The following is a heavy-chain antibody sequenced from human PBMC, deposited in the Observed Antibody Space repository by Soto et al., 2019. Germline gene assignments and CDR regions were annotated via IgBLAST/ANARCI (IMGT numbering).Heavy chain of an antibody. CDR2: IDPSDSYT. J-gene: IGHJ6*02. Sequence: GESLKISCKGSGYSFNSYWISWVRQMPGKGLEWMGRIDPSDSYTNYSPSFQGHVTISADESISTAYLQWSSLKASDTAMYYCATTVGRVTIFGVVIPRRYGMAVWGQGTTVTVSS. V-gene: IGHV5-10-1*01. CDR3: ATTVGRVTIFGVVIPRRYGMAV. D-gene: IGHD3-3*01. CDR1: GYSFNSYW.